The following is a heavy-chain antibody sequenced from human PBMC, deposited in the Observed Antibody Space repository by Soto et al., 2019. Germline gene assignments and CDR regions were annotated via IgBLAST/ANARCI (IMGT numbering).Heavy chain of an antibody. J-gene: IGHJ4*02. CDR2: ITSNSDHI. CDR1: GFMFSAYT. Sequence: GGSLRLSCAASGFMFSAYTMSWVRQAPGKGLEWLSSITSNSDHIDYADSVRGRFTVSRDNARKSLYLQMDSLGAEDTGVYYCATPYYYNHWGPGTLVTVSS. CDR3: ATPYYYNH. V-gene: IGHV3-21*01.